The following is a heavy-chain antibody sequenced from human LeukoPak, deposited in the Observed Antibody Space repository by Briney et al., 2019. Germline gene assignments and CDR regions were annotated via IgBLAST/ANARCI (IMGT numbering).Heavy chain of an antibody. Sequence: GGSLRLSCAASGFTFSSYAMSWVRQAPGKGLEWVSAISGSGGSTYYADSVKGRFTISRDNSKNTLYLQMDSLRAEDTAVYYCAKDRAAAGIAAAGTYYWGQGTLVTVSS. V-gene: IGHV3-23*01. J-gene: IGHJ4*02. D-gene: IGHD6-13*01. CDR3: AKDRAAAGIAAAGTYY. CDR1: GFTFSSYA. CDR2: ISGSGGST.